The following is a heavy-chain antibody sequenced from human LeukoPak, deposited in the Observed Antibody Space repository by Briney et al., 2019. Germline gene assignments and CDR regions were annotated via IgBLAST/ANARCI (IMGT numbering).Heavy chain of an antibody. CDR1: GFTFSSYI. J-gene: IGHJ4*02. CDR2: ISRNSTYI. Sequence: PGGSLRLSCAASGFTFSSYIMNWVRQAPGKGLEWVASISRNSTYIHYADSVKGRFTISRDNARNSLFLQMNSLRAEDTAIYYCASGEGNYFDYWGQGTLVTVSS. V-gene: IGHV3-21*01. CDR3: ASGEGNYFDY. D-gene: IGHD4-17*01.